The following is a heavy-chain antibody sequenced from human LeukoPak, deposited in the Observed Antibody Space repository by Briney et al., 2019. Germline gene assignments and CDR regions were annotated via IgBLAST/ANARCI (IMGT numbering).Heavy chain of an antibody. Sequence: GGSLRLSCAASEFTFSDYYMSWVRQAPGKGLEWVSYTSSISSTMYYADSVKGRFTISRDNTKNSLYLQMNSLRAEDTAVYYCARSAGNVLTGYYSYFDYWGQGTLVTVSS. CDR1: EFTFSDYY. V-gene: IGHV3-11*04. J-gene: IGHJ4*02. CDR2: TSSISSTM. CDR3: ARSAGNVLTGYYSYFDY. D-gene: IGHD3-9*01.